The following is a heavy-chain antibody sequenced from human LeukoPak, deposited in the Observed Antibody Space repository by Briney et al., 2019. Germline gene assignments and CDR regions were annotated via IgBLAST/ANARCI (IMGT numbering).Heavy chain of an antibody. J-gene: IGHJ4*02. CDR2: IGGSSDFI. CDR3: LRDESGSFFAY. Sequence: PGGSLRLSCAASGFSFRNYNMNWVRQAPGKGLEWVSSIGGSSDFIYYGDSVKGRFTISRDNAQNSVYLQMNSLRAEDTAVYYCLRDESGSFFAYWGQGTLVIVSS. D-gene: IGHD3-10*01. V-gene: IGHV3-21*06. CDR1: GFSFRNYN.